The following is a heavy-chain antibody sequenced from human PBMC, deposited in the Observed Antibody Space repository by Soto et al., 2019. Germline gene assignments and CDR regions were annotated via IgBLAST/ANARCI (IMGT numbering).Heavy chain of an antibody. CDR1: GFTFSSYG. J-gene: IGHJ4*02. V-gene: IGHV3-33*01. CDR3: ARAQLGSKEYYFDY. CDR2: IWNDGSNK. Sequence: GGSLRLSCAASGFTFSSYGMHWVRHAPGKGLEWVAVIWNDGSNKYYADSVKGRFTISRDNSKNTLYLQMNSLRAEDTAVYYCARAQLGSKEYYFDYWGQGTLVTVSS. D-gene: IGHD7-27*01.